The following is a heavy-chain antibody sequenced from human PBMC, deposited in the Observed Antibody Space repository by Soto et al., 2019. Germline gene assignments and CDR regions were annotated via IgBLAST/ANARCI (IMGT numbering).Heavy chain of an antibody. J-gene: IGHJ4*02. CDR3: ARQQAMDY. V-gene: IGHV1-8*01. CDR1: GYTFVNYE. Sequence: QVQLVQSGAEVKKPGASVKVSCKASGYTFVNYEINWVRQATGQGLEWLGWMYPHSGDTFYAQNFQGRVTMTRNTSITTAYMELNSLKSEDTAVYYCARQQAMDYWGQGTLVTVSS. CDR2: MYPHSGDT.